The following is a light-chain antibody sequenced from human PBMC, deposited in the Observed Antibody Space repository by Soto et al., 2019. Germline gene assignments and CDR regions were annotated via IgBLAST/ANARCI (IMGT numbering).Light chain of an antibody. V-gene: IGLV2-14*01. Sequence: QSVLTQPASVSGSPGQSITISCTGNSSDVGGYDYVAWYQQHPGKAPRLMIYEVAKRPSGVSNRFSGSKSGSTASLSISDLQAEDEADYYCSSYTSSSSYVFGAGTKVTVL. CDR1: SSDVGGYDY. CDR2: EVA. J-gene: IGLJ1*01. CDR3: SSYTSSSSYV.